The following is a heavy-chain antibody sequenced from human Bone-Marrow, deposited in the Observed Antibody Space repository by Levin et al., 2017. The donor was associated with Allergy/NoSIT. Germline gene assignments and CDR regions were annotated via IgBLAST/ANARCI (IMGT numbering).Heavy chain of an antibody. CDR3: AKDYCTNGVCYYFDY. J-gene: IGHJ4*02. D-gene: IGHD2-8*01. CDR1: GFTFDDSA. CDR2: ISWNSGSI. Sequence: LSLTCAASGFTFDDSAMHWVRQAPGKGLEWVSGISWNSGSIGYADSVKGRFTISRDNAKNSLYLQMNSLRAEDTALYYCAKDYCTNGVCYYFDYWGQGTLVTVSS. V-gene: IGHV3-9*01.